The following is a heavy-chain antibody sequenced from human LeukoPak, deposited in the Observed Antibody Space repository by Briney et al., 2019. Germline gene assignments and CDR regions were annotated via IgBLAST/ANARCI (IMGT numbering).Heavy chain of an antibody. CDR1: GGSISSDY. CDR2: IYYSEST. CDR3: ARQGGGFWYFDL. J-gene: IGHJ2*01. V-gene: IGHV4-59*08. Sequence: SETLSLTCTVSGGSISSDYWSWIRQPPGKGLEWSGYIYYSESTNYNPSLKSRVTISVDTSKTQFSLKLSSVTAADTAVYYCARQGGGFWYFDLWGRGTLVTVSS. D-gene: IGHD6-25*01.